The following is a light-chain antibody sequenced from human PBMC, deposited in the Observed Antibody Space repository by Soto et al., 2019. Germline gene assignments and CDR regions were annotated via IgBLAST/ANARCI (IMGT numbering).Light chain of an antibody. CDR3: LQHPSFPRT. J-gene: IGKJ1*01. CDR2: KAS. V-gene: IGKV1-5*03. Sequence: IKMNQSPSTVSASVGDRVTIRCRASQTISSWLAWYQQKPGKAPKLLIYKASTLKSGVPSRFSGSGSGTEFILTISSLQPEDSATYYCLQHPSFPRTFGQGTKVDIK. CDR1: QTISSW.